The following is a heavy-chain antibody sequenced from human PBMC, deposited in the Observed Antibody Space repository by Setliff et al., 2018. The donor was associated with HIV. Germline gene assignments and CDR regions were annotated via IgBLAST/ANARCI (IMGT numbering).Heavy chain of an antibody. CDR2: FDPEDGET. CDR1: GYTFTTYY. D-gene: IGHD6-19*01. CDR3: ARDPNQVGAVAGALDY. Sequence: ASVKVSCKASGYTFTTYYMHWVRQAPGKGLEWMGGFDPEDGETIYAQKFQGRVTITRDISASTAYMELSSLRFEDTAVYYCARDPNQVGAVAGALDYWGQGTLVTVSS. V-gene: IGHV1-24*01. J-gene: IGHJ4*02.